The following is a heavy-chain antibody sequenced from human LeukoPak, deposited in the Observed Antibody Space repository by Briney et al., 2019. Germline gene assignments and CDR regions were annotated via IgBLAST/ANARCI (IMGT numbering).Heavy chain of an antibody. CDR1: GASINDFY. D-gene: IGHD1-26*01. V-gene: IGHV4-59*01. CDR2: IFYSVSA. J-gene: IGHJ6*02. Sequence: SETLSLTCTVSGASINDFYWTWIRQPPGKGLGWVGYIFYSVSANSNPSLESRVTTSVDTSKNQFSLKLSSVTAADTAAYYCARLRSGSTPPPPHYYYGLDVWGQGTTVIVSS. CDR3: ARLRSGSTPPPPHYYYGLDV.